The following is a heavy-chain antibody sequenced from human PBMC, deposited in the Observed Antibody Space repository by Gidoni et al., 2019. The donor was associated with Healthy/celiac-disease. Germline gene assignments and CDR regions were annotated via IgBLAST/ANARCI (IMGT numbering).Heavy chain of an antibody. CDR3: ARDRVVVVPAAIDYYYYGMDV. CDR1: GFTFSSYS. Sequence: EVQLVASGGGLVPPGGSLRLSFAASGFTFSSYSLNWVRQAPGKGLEWVSYISSSNSTIYYAESVKGRFTISRDNAKNSLYLQMNSLRAEDTAVYYCARDRVVVVPAAIDYYYYGMDVWVQGTTVTVSS. V-gene: IGHV3-48*04. D-gene: IGHD2-2*01. J-gene: IGHJ6*02. CDR2: ISSSNSTI.